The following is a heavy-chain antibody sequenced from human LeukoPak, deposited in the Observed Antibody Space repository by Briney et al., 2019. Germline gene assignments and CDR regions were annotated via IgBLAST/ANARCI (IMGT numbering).Heavy chain of an antibody. CDR3: ARLGWRYFDWYTKGAWFDP. Sequence: SETLSLTCTVSGGSISSYYWSWIRQPPGKGLEWIGEINHSGSTNYNPSLKSRVTISVDTSKNQFSLKLSSVTAADTAVYYCARLGWRYFDWYTKGAWFDPWGQGTLVTVSS. CDR2: INHSGST. D-gene: IGHD3-9*01. J-gene: IGHJ5*02. V-gene: IGHV4-34*01. CDR1: GGSISSYY.